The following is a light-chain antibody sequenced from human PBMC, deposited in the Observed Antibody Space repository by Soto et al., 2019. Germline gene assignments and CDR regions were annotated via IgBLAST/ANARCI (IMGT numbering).Light chain of an antibody. CDR2: RAS. Sequence: EIVMTQSTATLSVSPGERATLSCTASHYIYSNVAWFQQRPGQAPRLLIYRASTRATGTPARFTGSGSGTEFTLTITSLQSEDFALYYCQQYHNLWTFGQGTEVEIK. V-gene: IGKV3-15*01. J-gene: IGKJ1*01. CDR3: QQYHNLWT. CDR1: HYIYSN.